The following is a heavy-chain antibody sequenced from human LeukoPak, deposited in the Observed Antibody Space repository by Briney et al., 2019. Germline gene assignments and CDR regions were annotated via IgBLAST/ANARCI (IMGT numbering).Heavy chain of an antibody. V-gene: IGHV1-46*01. D-gene: IGHD1-26*01. CDR2: INPSGGST. Sequence: ASVKVSCKASGYTFTTYYMHWVRQAPGQGLEWMGIINPSGGSTSYAQKFQGRVSMTRDTSTSTVYMELSSLRSEDTAVYYCARDPPLVSSGSYYAAYYFDYWGQGTLVTVSS. CDR1: GYTFTTYY. J-gene: IGHJ4*02. CDR3: ARDPPLVSSGSYYAAYYFDY.